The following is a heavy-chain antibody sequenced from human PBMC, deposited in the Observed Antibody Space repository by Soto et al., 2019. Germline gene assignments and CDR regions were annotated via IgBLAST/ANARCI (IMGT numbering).Heavy chain of an antibody. CDR3: ARASGSSYWFDP. V-gene: IGHV1-18*01. Sequence: QVQLVQSGAEVKKPRASVKVSCKASGYTFTSYGISWVRQAPGQGLEWMGWISAYNGNTNYEQKLQGRVTMTTDTSTSTACMELRSLRSDDTAVYYCARASGSSYWFDPWGQGTLVTVSS. J-gene: IGHJ5*02. CDR1: GYTFTSYG. D-gene: IGHD1-26*01. CDR2: ISAYNGNT.